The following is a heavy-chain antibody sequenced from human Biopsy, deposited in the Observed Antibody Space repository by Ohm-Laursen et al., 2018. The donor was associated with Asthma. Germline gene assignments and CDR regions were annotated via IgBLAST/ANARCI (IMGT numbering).Heavy chain of an antibody. CDR3: ARTYYDFLTGQVKDVFGV. Sequence: GASVKVSCKASGYNFISFAIPWVRQAPGQRLEWMGRVNTGNGDTKYSQKFQGRVTITRDTSASTAYMELRSLRSEDTATYYCARTYYDFLTGQVKDVFGVWGQGTMVTVSS. J-gene: IGHJ3*01. V-gene: IGHV1-3*04. D-gene: IGHD3-9*01. CDR1: GYNFISFA. CDR2: VNTGNGDT.